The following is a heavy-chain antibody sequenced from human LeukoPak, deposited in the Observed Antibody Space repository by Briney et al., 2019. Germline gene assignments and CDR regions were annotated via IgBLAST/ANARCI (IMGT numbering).Heavy chain of an antibody. J-gene: IGHJ4*02. CDR2: ISSSSSYI. CDR1: GFTFSSYS. Sequence: GGSLRLSCAASGFTFSSYSMNWVRQAPGKGLEWVSSISSSSSYIYYADSEKGRFTISRDNAKNSPYLQMNSLRAEDTAVYYCARDRGEVGATPIDYWGQGTLVTVSS. D-gene: IGHD1-26*01. CDR3: ARDRGEVGATPIDY. V-gene: IGHV3-21*01.